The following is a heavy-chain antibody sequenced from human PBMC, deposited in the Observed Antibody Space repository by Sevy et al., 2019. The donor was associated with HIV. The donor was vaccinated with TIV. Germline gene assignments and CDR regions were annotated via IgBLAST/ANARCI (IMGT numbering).Heavy chain of an antibody. J-gene: IGHJ6*02. CDR3: AREREFTIFGVLIEYGMDV. V-gene: IGHV3-53*01. Sequence: GGSLRLSCAASGFTVSSNYMSWVRQAPGKGLEWVSVIYSGGTTYYADSVKGRFTISRDNSKNTLYLQMNNLRAEDTAVYYCAREREFTIFGVLIEYGMDVWPRDHGHRLL. CDR2: IYSGGTT. CDR1: GFTVSSNY. D-gene: IGHD3-3*01.